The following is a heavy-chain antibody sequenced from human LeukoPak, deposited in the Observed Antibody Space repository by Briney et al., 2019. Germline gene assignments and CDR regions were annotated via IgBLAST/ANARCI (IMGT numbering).Heavy chain of an antibody. D-gene: IGHD1-1*01. Sequence: PGGSLRLSCAASGFTFSNYWMHWVRQAPGKGLVWVSRIHSDGSSTTSADSVKGRFTISRDNAENTLYLQMNSRRAEDTAVYFCARGNAHAFDIWGQGTMVTVSS. CDR3: ARGNAHAFDI. V-gene: IGHV3-74*01. J-gene: IGHJ3*02. CDR2: IHSDGSST. CDR1: GFTFSNYW.